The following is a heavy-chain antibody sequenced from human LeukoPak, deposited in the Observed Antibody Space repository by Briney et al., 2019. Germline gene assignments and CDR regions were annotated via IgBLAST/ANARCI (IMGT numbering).Heavy chain of an antibody. V-gene: IGHV3-30-3*01. Sequence: GGSLRLSCAASGFTFSSYAMHWVRQAPGKGLEWVAVISYDGSNKYYADSVKGRFTISRDNSKNTLYLQMNSLRAEDTAVYYCARGSRITMIVVVQGWFDPWGQGTLVTVSP. CDR3: ARGSRITMIVVVQGWFDP. D-gene: IGHD3-22*01. J-gene: IGHJ5*02. CDR1: GFTFSSYA. CDR2: ISYDGSNK.